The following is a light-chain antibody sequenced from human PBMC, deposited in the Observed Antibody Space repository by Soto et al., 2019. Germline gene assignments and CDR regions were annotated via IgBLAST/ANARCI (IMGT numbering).Light chain of an antibody. CDR2: GAS. CDR3: QQYGSSGT. Sequence: EIVLTQSPATLPLSPGERAPLSCRASQSVSSSYLAWYQQRPGQAPRLLIYGASNRATGIPERFSGSGSGTDFTLTIGRLEPQDFAVYYCQQYGSSGTFGQGTKVDI. J-gene: IGKJ1*01. CDR1: QSVSSSY. V-gene: IGKV3-20*01.